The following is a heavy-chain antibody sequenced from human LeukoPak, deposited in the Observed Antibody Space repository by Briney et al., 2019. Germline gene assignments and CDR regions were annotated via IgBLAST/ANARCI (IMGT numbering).Heavy chain of an antibody. CDR1: GYTFTDYG. D-gene: IGHD1-26*01. Sequence: ASVQVSCKASGYTFTDYGVSWVRQAPGQGREWMGWISAYDGKTKFDPKVQDRVTLTIDTSATTAFMDLRSLRFDDTAVYYCVRSSGRYSNLWGQGTLVIVSS. CDR2: ISAYDGKT. J-gene: IGHJ5*02. V-gene: IGHV1-18*01. CDR3: VRSSGRYSNL.